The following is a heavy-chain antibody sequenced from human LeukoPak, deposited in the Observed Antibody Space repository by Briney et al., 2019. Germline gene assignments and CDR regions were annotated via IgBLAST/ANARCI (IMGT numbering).Heavy chain of an antibody. V-gene: IGHV1-2*02. CDR3: ARSWFGELPPFDY. J-gene: IGHJ4*02. Sequence: ASVRVSCKASGYTFTGYYMHWVRQAPGQGLEGMGWINPNTGDTNYAQKFQGRVTMTRDTSISTAYMELSRLRSDDTAVYYCARSWFGELPPFDYWGQGTLVTVSS. D-gene: IGHD3-10*01. CDR2: INPNTGDT. CDR1: GYTFTGYY.